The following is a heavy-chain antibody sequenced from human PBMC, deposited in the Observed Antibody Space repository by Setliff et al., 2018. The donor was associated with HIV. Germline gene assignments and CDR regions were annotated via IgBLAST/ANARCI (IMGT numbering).Heavy chain of an antibody. CDR2: IYLGETT. V-gene: IGHV4-59*11. CDR1: SGYMSGHF. D-gene: IGHD3-9*01. Sequence: SETLSLTCTVSSGYMSGHFWTWVRQTPGEGLEWIGNIYLGETTNYNPSLKSRATISLDTSKRQFSLHLTSVTAADTAVYYCARDPSQYLDFLFDPQPFNVWGHGTMVTVSS. CDR3: ARDPSQYLDFLFDPQPFNV. J-gene: IGHJ3*01.